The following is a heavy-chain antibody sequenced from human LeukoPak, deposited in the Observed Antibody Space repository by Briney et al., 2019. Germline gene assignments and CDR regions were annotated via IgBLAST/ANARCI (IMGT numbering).Heavy chain of an antibody. CDR2: ISSSSSYI. J-gene: IGHJ3*02. CDR3: ARLGVAAFDI. CDR1: GFTFSSYS. Sequence: GGSLRLSCEASGFTFSSYSMNWVRQAPGKELEWVSSISSSSSYIYYADSVKGRFTISRDNAKNSLYLQMNSLRAEDTAVYYCARLGVAAFDIWGQGTMVTVSS. V-gene: IGHV3-21*01. D-gene: IGHD3-16*01.